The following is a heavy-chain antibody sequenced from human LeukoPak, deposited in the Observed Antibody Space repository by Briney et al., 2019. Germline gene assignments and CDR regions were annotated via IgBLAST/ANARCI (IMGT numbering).Heavy chain of an antibody. J-gene: IGHJ5*02. CDR1: GFTFSSYD. Sequence: PGGSLRLSCAASGFTFSSYDMHWVRQAPGKGLEWVAVISYDGSNKYYADSVKGRFTISRDNSKNTLYLQMNSLRAEDTAVYYCAKDRDYYGSGRANWFDPWGQGTLVTVSS. CDR3: AKDRDYYGSGRANWFDP. CDR2: ISYDGSNK. V-gene: IGHV3-30-3*01. D-gene: IGHD3-10*01.